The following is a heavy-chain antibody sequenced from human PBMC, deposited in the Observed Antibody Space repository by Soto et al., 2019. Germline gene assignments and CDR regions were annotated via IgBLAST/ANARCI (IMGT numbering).Heavy chain of an antibody. Sequence: SVKVSCKASGGTFSSYTISWVRQAPGQGLEWMGRIIPILGIANYAQKFQGRVTITADKSTSTAYMELSSLRSEDTAVYYCARSAAYGGGDCYCDFDYWGQGTLVTVSS. CDR1: GGTFSSYT. V-gene: IGHV1-69*02. CDR3: ARSAAYGGGDCYCDFDY. CDR2: IIPILGIA. J-gene: IGHJ4*02. D-gene: IGHD2-21*02.